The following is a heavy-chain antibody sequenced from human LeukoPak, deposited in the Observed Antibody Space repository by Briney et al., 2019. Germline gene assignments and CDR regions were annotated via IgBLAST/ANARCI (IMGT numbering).Heavy chain of an antibody. D-gene: IGHD6-13*01. Sequence: GGSLRLSCAASGFTFSSYDMHWVRQATGKGLEWVSAIGTAGDTYYPGSVKGRFTISRENAKNSLYLQMNSLRAGDTAVYYCARVDGYSSSWSCDYWGQGTLVTVSS. CDR3: ARVDGYSSSWSCDY. CDR1: GFTFSSYD. V-gene: IGHV3-13*01. J-gene: IGHJ4*02. CDR2: IGTAGDT.